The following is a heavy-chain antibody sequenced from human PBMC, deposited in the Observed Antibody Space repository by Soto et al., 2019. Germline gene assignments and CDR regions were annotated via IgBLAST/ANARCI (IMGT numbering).Heavy chain of an antibody. D-gene: IGHD6-13*01. J-gene: IGHJ6*02. Sequence: GGSLRLSCAASGFTFSSYAMHWVRQAPGKGLEWVAVISYDGSNKYYADSVKGRFTISRDNSKNTLYLQMNSLRAEDTAVYYCARDRDEQQLRYGMDVWGQGTTVTVYS. CDR1: GFTFSSYA. CDR2: ISYDGSNK. V-gene: IGHV3-30-3*01. CDR3: ARDRDEQQLRYGMDV.